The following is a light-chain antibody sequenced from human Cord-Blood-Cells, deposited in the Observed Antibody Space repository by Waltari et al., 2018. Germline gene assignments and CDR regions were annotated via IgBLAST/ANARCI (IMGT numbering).Light chain of an antibody. J-gene: IGLJ2*01. Sequence: QSALTQPASVSGSPGQSITISCTGTSSDVGSYELVSWYQQHPGKAPKLMIYEGSKRHSGVSNRFSGSKSGTTASLTLSGLQAEDEADYYCCSYAGSSNVVFGGVTKLTVL. CDR2: EGS. CDR3: CSYAGSSNVV. V-gene: IGLV2-23*01. CDR1: SSDVGSYEL.